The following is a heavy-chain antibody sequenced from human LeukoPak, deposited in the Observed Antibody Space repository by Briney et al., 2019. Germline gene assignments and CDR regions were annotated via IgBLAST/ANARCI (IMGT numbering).Heavy chain of an antibody. CDR3: ARGRQLVRQRFTWADY. V-gene: IGHV1-18*01. Sequence: ASVKVSCKASGYTFTSYGISRVRQAPGQGLEWMGWISAYNGNTNYAQKLQGRVTMTTDTSTSTAYMELRSLRSDDTAVYYCARGRQLVRQRFTWADYWGQGTLVTVSS. CDR1: GYTFTSYG. CDR2: ISAYNGNT. D-gene: IGHD6-13*01. J-gene: IGHJ4*02.